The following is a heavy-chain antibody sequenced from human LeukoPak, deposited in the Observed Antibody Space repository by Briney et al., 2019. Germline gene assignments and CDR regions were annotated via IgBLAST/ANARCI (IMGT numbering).Heavy chain of an antibody. J-gene: IGHJ4*02. CDR3: TRLEAAAGY. D-gene: IGHD6-13*01. V-gene: IGHV3-73*01. CDR1: GFTFSGSA. CDR2: IRSKANSYAA. Sequence: GGSLRLSCAASGFTFSGSAMHWVRQASGKGLEWVGRIRSKANSYAAAYAASVKGRFTISRDDSKNTAYLQMNSLKTEDTAVYYCTRLEAAAGYWGQGTLVTVSS.